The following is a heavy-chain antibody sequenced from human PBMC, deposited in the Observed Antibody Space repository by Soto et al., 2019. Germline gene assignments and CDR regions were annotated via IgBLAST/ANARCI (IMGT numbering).Heavy chain of an antibody. V-gene: IGHV1-18*01. J-gene: IGHJ6*02. D-gene: IGHD3-3*02. CDR2: ISAYNGNT. Sequence: QVQLVQSGAEVKKPGASVKVPCKASGYTFTSYGISWVRQAPGQGLEWMGWISAYNGNTNYAQKLQGRVNMTTDTSTSTAYIELRSLRSDDTAVYYCARKGPLAPYYYGMDVWGQGTTVTVSS. CDR1: GYTFTSYG. CDR3: ARKGPLAPYYYGMDV.